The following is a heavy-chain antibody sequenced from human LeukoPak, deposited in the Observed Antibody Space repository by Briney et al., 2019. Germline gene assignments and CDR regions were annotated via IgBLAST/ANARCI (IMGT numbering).Heavy chain of an antibody. CDR1: GFTFSSYA. CDR2: INHSGST. J-gene: IGHJ4*02. D-gene: IGHD3-16*01. V-gene: IGHV4-34*01. Sequence: GSLRLSCAASGFTFSSYAMSWVRQAPGKGLEWIGEINHSGSTNYNPSLKSRVTISVDTSKNQFSLKLSSVTAADTAVYYCARGQGGVYDYWGQGTLVTVSS. CDR3: ARGQGGVYDY.